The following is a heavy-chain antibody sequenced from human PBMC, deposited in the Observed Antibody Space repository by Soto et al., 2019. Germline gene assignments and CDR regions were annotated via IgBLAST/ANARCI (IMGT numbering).Heavy chain of an antibody. D-gene: IGHD3-10*01. J-gene: IGHJ6*02. V-gene: IGHV4-4*02. Sequence: SETLSLTCAVSGGSISSSNWWSCVRQPPGKGLEWIGEIYHSGSTNYNPSLKSRVTISVDKSKNQFSLKLSSVTAADTAVYYCARDNRVLLWCGELLPGGMDVWGQGTTVTVSS. CDR1: GGSISSSNW. CDR3: ARDNRVLLWCGELLPGGMDV. CDR2: IYHSGST.